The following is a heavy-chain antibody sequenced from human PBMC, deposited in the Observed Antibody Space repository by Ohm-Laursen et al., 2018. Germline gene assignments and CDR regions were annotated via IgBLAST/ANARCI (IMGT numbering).Heavy chain of an antibody. CDR2: IYYSGST. J-gene: IGHJ5*02. CDR3: ARDLAGWFDP. D-gene: IGHD6-19*01. Sequence: SDTLSLTCTVSGGSISSGGYYWSWIRQHPGKGLEWIGYIYYSGSTYYNPSLKSLVTISVDTSKNQFSLKLSSVTAADTAVYYCARDLAGWFDPWGRGTLVTVSS. CDR1: GGSISSGGYY. V-gene: IGHV4-31*01.